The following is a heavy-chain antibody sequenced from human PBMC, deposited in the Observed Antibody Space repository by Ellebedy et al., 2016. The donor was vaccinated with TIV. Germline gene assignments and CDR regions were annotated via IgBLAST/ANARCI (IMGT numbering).Heavy chain of an antibody. CDR2: ITTGSYR. J-gene: IGHJ5*02. Sequence: PGGSLRLSCAASGFTFSSYSMNWVRQAPGQGLEWVSSITTGSYRYYADSVEGRFTISRDNAKNSLYLQMNSLRAEDTAVYYCARVPWGSGAVNWFDPWGQGTLVTVSS. V-gene: IGHV3-21*01. CDR3: ARVPWGSGAVNWFDP. CDR1: GFTFSSYS. D-gene: IGHD3-10*01.